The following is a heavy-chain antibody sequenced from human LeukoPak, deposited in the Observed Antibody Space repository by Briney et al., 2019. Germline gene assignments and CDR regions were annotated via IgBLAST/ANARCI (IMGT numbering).Heavy chain of an antibody. CDR3: AKVRGYCSSTSCYPEYYFDY. D-gene: IGHD2-2*01. Sequence: GGSLGLSCAASGFTFSRYWMSWVRQAPGKGLEWVANIKQDGSEKNHVDSVKGRFTISRDNAKNSLYLQMNSLRAEDTAVYYCAKVRGYCSSTSCYPEYYFDYWGQGTLVTVSS. CDR1: GFTFSRYW. J-gene: IGHJ4*02. V-gene: IGHV3-7*05. CDR2: IKQDGSEK.